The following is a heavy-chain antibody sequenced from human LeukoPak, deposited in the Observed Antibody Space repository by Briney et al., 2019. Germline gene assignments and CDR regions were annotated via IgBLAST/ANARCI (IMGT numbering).Heavy chain of an antibody. Sequence: GGSLILSCAASGFTFSNAWMGWVRQAPGEGLEWVSAISGSGGSTYYADSVKGRFTISRDNSKNTLYLQMNSLRAEDTAVYYSAKDGALDSSGWGLNFDYWGQGTLVTVSS. D-gene: IGHD6-19*01. J-gene: IGHJ4*02. V-gene: IGHV3-23*01. CDR3: AKDGALDSSGWGLNFDY. CDR2: ISGSGGST. CDR1: GFTFSNAW.